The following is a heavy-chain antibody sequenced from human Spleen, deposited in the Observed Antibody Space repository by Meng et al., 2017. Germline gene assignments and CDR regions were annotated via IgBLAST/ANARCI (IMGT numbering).Heavy chain of an antibody. CDR1: CVSCSDYY. V-gene: IGHV4-34*01. CDR3: ARGPTTMAHDFDY. CDR2: INHSGST. Sequence: QVPLQQWCAGLLKPPETLALTVGVSCVSCSDYYGSWIRQPPGKGLEWIGEINHSGSTNYNPSLESRATISVDTSQNNLSLKLSSVTAADSAVYYCARGPTTMAHDFDYWGQGTLVTVSS. D-gene: IGHD4-11*01. J-gene: IGHJ4*02.